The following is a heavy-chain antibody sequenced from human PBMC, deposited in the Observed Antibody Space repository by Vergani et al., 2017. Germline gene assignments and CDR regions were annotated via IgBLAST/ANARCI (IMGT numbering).Heavy chain of an antibody. CDR3: AKTPGISTTRHYYAMDV. CDR1: GFKFSDHY. J-gene: IGHJ6*02. V-gene: IGHV3-11*04. Sequence: LEESGGGSVKPGGSLRLSCAASGFKFSDHYMSWIRQAPGKGLEWVSHISPGASTVSYTDSVTGRFTVSRDNDNNSLTLDMTTLRVEHTAVYYRAKTPGISTTRHYYAMDVWGQGTTVTVSS. D-gene: IGHD1-1*01. CDR2: ISPGASTV.